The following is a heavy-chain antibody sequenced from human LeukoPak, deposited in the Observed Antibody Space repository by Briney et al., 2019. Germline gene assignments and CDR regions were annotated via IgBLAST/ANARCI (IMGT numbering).Heavy chain of an antibody. CDR1: GFAFTTSW. D-gene: IGHD6-13*01. V-gene: IGHV3-74*01. Sequence: GGSLRLSCAASGFAFTTSWMHWFRQAPGKGLVWVSRIESDGTSTTYADSVKGRFTISRDNAKNTLYLQMNSLRAEDTAVYYCARGQYSSTWYRGAFDVWGQGTMVSVSS. CDR2: IESDGTST. CDR3: ARGQYSSTWYRGAFDV. J-gene: IGHJ3*01.